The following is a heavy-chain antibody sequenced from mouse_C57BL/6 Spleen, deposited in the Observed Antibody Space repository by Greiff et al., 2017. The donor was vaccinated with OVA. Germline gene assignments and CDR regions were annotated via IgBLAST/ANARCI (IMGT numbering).Heavy chain of an antibody. CDR1: GYTFTSYT. D-gene: IGHD2-3*01. J-gene: IGHJ4*01. CDR3: ARYDGYPLYYAMDY. V-gene: IGHV1-4*01. CDR2: INPSSGYT. Sequence: VQLQQSGAELARPGASVKMSCKASGYTFTSYTMHWVKQRPGQGLEWIGYINPSSGYTKYNQKFKDKATLTAGKSSSTAYMQLSSLTSEDSAVYYCARYDGYPLYYAMDYWGQGTSVTVSS.